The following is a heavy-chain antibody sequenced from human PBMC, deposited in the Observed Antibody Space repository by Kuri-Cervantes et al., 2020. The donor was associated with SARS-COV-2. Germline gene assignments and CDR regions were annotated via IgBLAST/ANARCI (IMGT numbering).Heavy chain of an antibody. CDR1: GFTFSTSA. CDR2: ISHDGSSK. Sequence: GGSLRLSCAASGFTFSTSAMHWVRQAPGKGLEWVALISHDGSSKYYRDSVKGRFTVSRDNSKESLFLRMDSLGPEDTAVSYCAKDYSNRGWYSYYYYSYGLDVWGQGTTVTVSS. V-gene: IGHV3-30*10. CDR3: AKDYSNRGWYSYYYYSYGLDV. D-gene: IGHD6-19*01. J-gene: IGHJ6*02.